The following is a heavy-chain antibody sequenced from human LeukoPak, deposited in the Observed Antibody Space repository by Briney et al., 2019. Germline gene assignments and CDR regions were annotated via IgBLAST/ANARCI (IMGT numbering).Heavy chain of an antibody. J-gene: IGHJ3*02. Sequence: PGGSLRLSCAASGFIFSSYSMNWVRQAPGKGLEWVSYISSSSSTIYYADSVKGRFTISRDNSKNTLSLQMNSLRAEDTAVYYCAALHIAAAADDTDAFDIWGQGTMVTVSS. D-gene: IGHD6-13*01. CDR1: GFIFSSYS. V-gene: IGHV3-48*01. CDR3: AALHIAAAADDTDAFDI. CDR2: ISSSSSTI.